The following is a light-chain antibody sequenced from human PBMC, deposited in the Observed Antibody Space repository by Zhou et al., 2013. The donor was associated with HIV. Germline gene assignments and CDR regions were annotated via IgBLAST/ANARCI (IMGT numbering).Light chain of an antibody. CDR3: QQSYSTPRVT. Sequence: DIQMTQSPPSLSASVGDRVTLTCRASQGIKTFLNWYQEKPGKAPKLLIYAASNLQGGVPSRFSGSGSGTDFTLTISSLQPEDFASYYCQQSYSTPRVTFGEGPRWRSN. V-gene: IGKV1-39*01. CDR1: QGIKTF. CDR2: AAS. J-gene: IGKJ4*01.